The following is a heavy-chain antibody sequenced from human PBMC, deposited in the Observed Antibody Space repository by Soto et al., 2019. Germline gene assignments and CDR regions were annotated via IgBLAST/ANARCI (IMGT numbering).Heavy chain of an antibody. CDR2: IHSGGST. D-gene: IGHD2-2*01. CDR1: GLTVSSNY. CDR3: TRDAHYCSSNNCYGYYYGMDL. Sequence: EVQLVESGGGLVQPGGSLRLSCAVSGLTVSSNYMSWIRQAPGKGLEWVSVIHSGGSTYYADSVKGRFTISRDNSKNTLYLHMNSLRAEDTAVYYCTRDAHYCSSNNCYGYYYGMDLWGQGTTVTVSS. J-gene: IGHJ6*02. V-gene: IGHV3-66*01.